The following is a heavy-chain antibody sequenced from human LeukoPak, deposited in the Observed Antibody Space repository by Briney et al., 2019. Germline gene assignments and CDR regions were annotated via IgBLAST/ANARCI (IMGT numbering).Heavy chain of an antibody. V-gene: IGHV1-69*13. Sequence: GASVKVSCKASGGTFSSYAISWVRQAPGQALEWMGGIIPIFGTANYAQKFQGRVTITADESTSTAYMELNSLRAEDTAVYYCARDYSSGYVDYMDVWGKGTTVTVSS. CDR1: GGTFSSYA. CDR3: ARDYSSGYVDYMDV. D-gene: IGHD6-19*01. J-gene: IGHJ6*03. CDR2: IIPIFGTA.